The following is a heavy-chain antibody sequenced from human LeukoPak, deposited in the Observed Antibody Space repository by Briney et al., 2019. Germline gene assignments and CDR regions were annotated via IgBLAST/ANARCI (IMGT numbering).Heavy chain of an antibody. CDR2: ISVSSSTI. D-gene: IGHD2-2*01. CDR3: APGYCSSASCSHYFNY. Sequence: GGSLRLSCAPSGFSFTSYSMNWVRQAPGKGLEWVSYISVSSSTIYYADSVRGRFTISRDNAKNSLYLQMNSLRAEDTAVYYCAPGYCSSASCSHYFNYWGQGTLVTVSS. J-gene: IGHJ4*02. V-gene: IGHV3-48*01. CDR1: GFSFTSYS.